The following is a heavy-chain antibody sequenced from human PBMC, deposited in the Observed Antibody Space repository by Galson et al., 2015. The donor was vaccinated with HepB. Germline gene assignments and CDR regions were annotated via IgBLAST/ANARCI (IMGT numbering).Heavy chain of an antibody. J-gene: IGHJ6*03. CDR2: ISSSSSYI. Sequence: SLRLSCAASGFTFSSYSMNWVRQAPGKGLEWVSSISSSSSYIYYADSVKGRFTISRDNAKNSLYLQMNSLRAEDTAVYYCARPHCSSTSCYFPHTYYYMDVWGKGTTVTVSS. CDR1: GFTFSSYS. D-gene: IGHD2-2*01. CDR3: ARPHCSSTSCYFPHTYYYMDV. V-gene: IGHV3-21*01.